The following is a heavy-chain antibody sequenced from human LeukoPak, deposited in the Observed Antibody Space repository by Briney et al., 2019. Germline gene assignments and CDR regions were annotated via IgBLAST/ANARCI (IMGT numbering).Heavy chain of an antibody. CDR3: AREIFGSGRYPDF. J-gene: IGHJ4*02. D-gene: IGHD3-10*01. CDR2: KWLEEVIK. V-gene: IGHV3-33*01. CDR1: GFPFKTYA. Sequence: GGSLRLPWEAPGFPFKTYAMHGFRRAPGRGREWGALKWLEEVIKSFSNSVRGQFTISRDNSQNTVSLQMNHLRPEETAVYYCAREIFGSGRYPDFWRQGTLVSVSS.